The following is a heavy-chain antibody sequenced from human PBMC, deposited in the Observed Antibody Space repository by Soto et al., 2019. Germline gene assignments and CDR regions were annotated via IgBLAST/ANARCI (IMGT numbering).Heavy chain of an antibody. CDR3: ARHGTDMVEFDY. D-gene: IGHD5-18*01. V-gene: IGHV4-39*01. Sequence: QLQLQESGPGLVKPSETLSLTCTVSGGSISSSSYYWGWIRQPPGKGLEWIGSIYYSGSTYYNPSLKSRVTIAVDTSKNQFSLKLSSVTAADTAVYYCARHGTDMVEFDYWGQGTLVTVSS. CDR2: IYYSGST. CDR1: GGSISSSSYY. J-gene: IGHJ4*02.